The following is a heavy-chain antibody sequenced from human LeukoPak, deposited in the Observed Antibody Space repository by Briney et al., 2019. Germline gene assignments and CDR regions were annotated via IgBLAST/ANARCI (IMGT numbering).Heavy chain of an antibody. CDR3: ARGDYFDSSAYYSLDY. Sequence: GGSLRLSCAASGFTFSSYGMHWVRQAPGKGLEWVAVIWYDGSNKYYADSVKGRFTISRDNFKNTLYLQMSSLRAEDTAVYYCARGDYFDSSAYYSLDYWGQGTLVTVSS. CDR1: GFTFSSYG. CDR2: IWYDGSNK. V-gene: IGHV3-33*01. J-gene: IGHJ4*02. D-gene: IGHD3-22*01.